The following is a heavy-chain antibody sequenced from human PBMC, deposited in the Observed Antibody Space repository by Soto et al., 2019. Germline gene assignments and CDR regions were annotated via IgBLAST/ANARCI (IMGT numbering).Heavy chain of an antibody. CDR1: GFTFSSYG. D-gene: IGHD2-2*01. J-gene: IGHJ4*02. Sequence: QVQLVESGGGVVQPGRSLRLSCAASGFTFSSYGMHWVRQAPGKGLEWVAVIWYDGSNKYYADSVKGRFTISRDNSKMPLYLQMNSLRAEDTAVYYCAREGMVVVPAAENYYFDYWGQGPLVTVSS. CDR2: IWYDGSNK. V-gene: IGHV3-33*01. CDR3: AREGMVVVPAAENYYFDY.